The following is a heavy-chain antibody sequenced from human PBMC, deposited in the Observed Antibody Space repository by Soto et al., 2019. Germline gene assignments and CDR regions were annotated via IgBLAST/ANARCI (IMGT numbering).Heavy chain of an antibody. CDR2: IHNSGSP. D-gene: IGHD4-17*01. V-gene: IGHV4-34*01. J-gene: IGHJ4*02. Sequence: PSETLSLTCAVYGGSFSGYYWTWIRQSPGKGLEWIGHIHNSGSPYSNPSPKSRVTISADTSKNQFSLKLTSVTAADTAVYYCARGSTTEKVDSWGQGTLVTVSS. CDR3: ARGSTTEKVDS. CDR1: GGSFSGYY.